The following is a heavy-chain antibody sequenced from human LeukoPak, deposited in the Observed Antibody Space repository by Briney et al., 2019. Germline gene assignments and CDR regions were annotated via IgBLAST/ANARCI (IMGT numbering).Heavy chain of an antibody. J-gene: IGHJ3*02. CDR2: IYPGDSDT. V-gene: IGHV5-51*01. D-gene: IGHD3-9*01. CDR1: GYSFTSYW. Sequence: GESLKISCKGSGYSFTSYWIGWVRQMPGKGLEWMGIIYPGDSDTRYSPSFQGQVTISADKSISTAYLQWSSLKASDTAMYYCARLAEAVLRYFDWFPLGAFDIWGQGTMVTVSS. CDR3: ARLAEAVLRYFDWFPLGAFDI.